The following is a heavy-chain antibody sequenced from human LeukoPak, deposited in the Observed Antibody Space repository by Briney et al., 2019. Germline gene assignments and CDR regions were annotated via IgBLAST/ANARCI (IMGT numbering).Heavy chain of an antibody. Sequence: PGGSLRLSCAASGFTFSSYSMNWVRQAPGKGLEWVSSISSSSSTIYYADSVKGRFTISRDNAKMSLYLQMNSLRDEDTAVYYCAPHRDGNYPFDYWGQGTLVTVSS. CDR2: ISSSSSTI. V-gene: IGHV3-48*02. J-gene: IGHJ4*02. CDR1: GFTFSSYS. D-gene: IGHD1-7*01. CDR3: APHRDGNYPFDY.